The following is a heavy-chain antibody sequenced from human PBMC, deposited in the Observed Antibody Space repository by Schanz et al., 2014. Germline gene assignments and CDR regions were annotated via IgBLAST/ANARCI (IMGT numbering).Heavy chain of an antibody. D-gene: IGHD6-13*01. CDR1: GYTFAASG. J-gene: IGHJ4*02. Sequence: QVQLVQSGPEVEKSGASVKVSCKASGYTFAASGVSWVRQAPGQGLEWMGMINPSGGSTTYAQKFQGRVTMTRDTSTSTVYMELSSLRSEDTAVYYCARDGVDAAAGGNYWGQGTLVTVSS. CDR2: INPSGGST. CDR3: ARDGVDAAAGGNY. V-gene: IGHV1-46*03.